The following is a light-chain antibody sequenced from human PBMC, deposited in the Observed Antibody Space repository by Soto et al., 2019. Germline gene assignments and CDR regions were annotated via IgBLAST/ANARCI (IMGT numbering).Light chain of an antibody. J-gene: IGLJ1*01. CDR2: DVN. CDR1: SSDVGGYNY. Sequence: LTQPASVSWSPGQSITISCTGTSSDVGGYNYVSWYQQHPGKAPKLMIYDVNNRPSGVSNRFSGSKSGNTASLTISGLQAEDEADYYCSSYTSSSTLEVFGTGTKVTVL. CDR3: SSYTSSSTLEV. V-gene: IGLV2-14*03.